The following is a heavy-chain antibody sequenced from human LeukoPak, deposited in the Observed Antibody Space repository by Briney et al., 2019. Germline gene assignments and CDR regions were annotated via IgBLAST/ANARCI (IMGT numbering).Heavy chain of an antibody. D-gene: IGHD3-3*01. CDR3: ARELTIFGVVPNAFDI. Sequence: ASVKVSCKASGGTFSSYAISWVRQAPGQGLEWMGGIIPIFGTANYAQKFQGRVTITADESTSTAYMELSSLRSEDTAVYYCARELTIFGVVPNAFDIWGQGTMVTVSS. V-gene: IGHV1-69*13. CDR1: GGTFSSYA. CDR2: IIPIFGTA. J-gene: IGHJ3*02.